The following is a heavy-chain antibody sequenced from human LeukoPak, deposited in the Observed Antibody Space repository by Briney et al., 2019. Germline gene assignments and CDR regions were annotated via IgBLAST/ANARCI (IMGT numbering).Heavy chain of an antibody. CDR1: GFTFSSYS. J-gene: IGHJ5*02. D-gene: IGHD3-22*01. CDR3: ARDDYYDSSGYDSLYNLFDP. Sequence: GGSLRLSCAASGFTFSSYSMNWVRQAPGKGLEWVSSISSSSSYIYYADSVKGRFTISRDNAKNSLYLQMNSLRAEDTAVYYCARDDYYDSSGYDSLYNLFDPWGQGTLVTLSS. V-gene: IGHV3-21*01. CDR2: ISSSSSYI.